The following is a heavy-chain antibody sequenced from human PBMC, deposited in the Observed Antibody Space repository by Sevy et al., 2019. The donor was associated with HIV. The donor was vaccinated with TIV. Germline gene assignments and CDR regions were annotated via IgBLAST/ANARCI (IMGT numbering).Heavy chain of an antibody. V-gene: IGHV3-23*01. CDR2: ISGSGGST. Sequence: GGSLRLSCAASGFIFSSYVMSWVRQAPGKGLEWVSTISGSGGSTYYADSVKGRFTISRDNSKNTLDLQMNSLRAEDTAVYYCEAIATAGRDYWGRGTLVTVSS. CDR3: EAIATAGRDY. D-gene: IGHD6-13*01. CDR1: GFIFSSYV. J-gene: IGHJ4*02.